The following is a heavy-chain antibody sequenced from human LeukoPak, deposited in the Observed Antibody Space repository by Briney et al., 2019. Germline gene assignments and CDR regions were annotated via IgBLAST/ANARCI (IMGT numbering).Heavy chain of an antibody. J-gene: IGHJ4*02. D-gene: IGHD6-13*01. V-gene: IGHV3-23*01. CDR1: GFTFSTFA. Sequence: GGSLRLSCSASGFTFSTFAMHWVRQAPGHGLEWISAMSGSGATTYYADSVKGRVTISRDISKNTLYLQMNSLRAEDTAVYYCATMPSIAATSRGRFVYWGQGTLVTVSS. CDR3: ATMPSIAATSRGRFVY. CDR2: MSGSGATT.